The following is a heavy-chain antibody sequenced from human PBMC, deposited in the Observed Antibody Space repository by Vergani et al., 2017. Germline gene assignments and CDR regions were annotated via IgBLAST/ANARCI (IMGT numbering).Heavy chain of an antibody. Sequence: QVQLVESGGGVVQPGRSLRLSCAASGFTFSSYAIHWVRQAPGKGLEWVAVISYDGSNKYYADSVKGRFTISRDNSKNTLYLQMNSLRAEDTAVYYCARDIRRYCSSTSCWVPMDVWGKGTTVTVSS. J-gene: IGHJ6*04. D-gene: IGHD2-2*01. CDR3: ARDIRRYCSSTSCWVPMDV. V-gene: IGHV3-30-3*01. CDR1: GFTFSSYA. CDR2: ISYDGSNK.